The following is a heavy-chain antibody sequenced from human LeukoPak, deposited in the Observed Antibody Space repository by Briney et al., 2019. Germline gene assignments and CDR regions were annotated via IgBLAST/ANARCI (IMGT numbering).Heavy chain of an antibody. CDR1: GGTFSSYA. V-gene: IGHV1-69*13. D-gene: IGHD3-22*01. CDR3: ARVVYYDSSGYHNYYYYYGMDV. J-gene: IGHJ6*02. CDR2: IIPIFGTA. Sequence: ASVTVSCTASGGTFSSYAISWVRQAPGQGLEWMGGIIPIFGTANYAQKFQGRVTITADESTSTAYMELSGLRSEDTAVYYCARVVYYDSSGYHNYYYYYGMDVWGQGTTVTVSS.